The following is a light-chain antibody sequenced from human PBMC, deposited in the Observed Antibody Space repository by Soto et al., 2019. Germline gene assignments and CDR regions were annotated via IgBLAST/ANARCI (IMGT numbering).Light chain of an antibody. CDR1: SGHSSYG. V-gene: IGLV4-69*01. J-gene: IGLJ3*02. CDR2: LNSDGSH. Sequence: QPVLTQSPSASASLGASVKLTCTLSSGHSSYGIAWHQQQPGKGPRYLMKLNSDGSHSKGDGIPDRFSGSSSGAERYLTISSLQSEDEGDYYCQTWGTGIRVFGGGTKVTVL. CDR3: QTWGTGIRV.